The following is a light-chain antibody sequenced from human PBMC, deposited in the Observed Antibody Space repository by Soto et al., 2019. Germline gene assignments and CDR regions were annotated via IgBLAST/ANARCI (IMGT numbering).Light chain of an antibody. J-gene: IGLJ2*01. Sequence: QSALTQPASVSGSPGQSITISCTGTSSDVGGYNYVSWYQQHPGKAPKLMIYDVSNRPSGVSNRFSGSKSANTASLTISGLQAEDEADDYCSSYTGSSTYVVFGGGTQVTVL. CDR2: DVS. CDR1: SSDVGGYNY. CDR3: SSYTGSSTYVV. V-gene: IGLV2-14*01.